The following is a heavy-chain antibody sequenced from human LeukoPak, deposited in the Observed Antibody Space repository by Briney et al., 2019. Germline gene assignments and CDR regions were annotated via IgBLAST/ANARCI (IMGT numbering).Heavy chain of an antibody. Sequence: PSETLSLTCTVSGGSISSYYWSWIRQPPGKGLEWIGYIYTSGSTNYNPSLKSRVTISVDTSKNQFSLKLSSVTAADTAVYYCASSRGNYYLDYWGQGTLVTVSS. CDR1: GGSISSYY. CDR3: ASSRGNYYLDY. D-gene: IGHD1-7*01. J-gene: IGHJ4*02. V-gene: IGHV4-4*09. CDR2: IYTSGST.